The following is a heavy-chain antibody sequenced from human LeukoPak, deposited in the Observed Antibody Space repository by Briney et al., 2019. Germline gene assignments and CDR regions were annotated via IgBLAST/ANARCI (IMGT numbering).Heavy chain of an antibody. J-gene: IGHJ5*02. CDR2: ISGSGGST. V-gene: IGHV3-23*01. CDR3: AKATMVLGWFDP. Sequence: GGSLRLSCAASGFIFSNYGMSWVRQAPGKGLEWVSAISGSGGSTYYADSVKGRFTISRDNSKNTLYLQLSSLRAEDTALYYCAKATMVLGWFDPWGQGTLVTVS. CDR1: GFIFSNYG. D-gene: IGHD4-23*01.